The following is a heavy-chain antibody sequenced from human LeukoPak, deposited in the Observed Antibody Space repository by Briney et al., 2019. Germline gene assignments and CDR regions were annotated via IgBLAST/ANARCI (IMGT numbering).Heavy chain of an antibody. CDR1: GITFSSYA. Sequence: GGSLRLSCAASGITFSSYAVSWVRQAPGKGLEWVSAISNTGGNTYYADSVKGRFTISRDNSQNTLYLQMNSLRAEDTALYYCARDGPSKYTSGWFEIDDWGQGTLVTVSS. CDR2: ISNTGGNT. J-gene: IGHJ4*02. V-gene: IGHV3-23*01. D-gene: IGHD6-19*01. CDR3: ARDGPSKYTSGWFEIDD.